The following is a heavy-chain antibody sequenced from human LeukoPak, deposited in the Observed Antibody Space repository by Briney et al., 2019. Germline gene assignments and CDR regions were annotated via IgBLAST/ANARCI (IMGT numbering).Heavy chain of an antibody. J-gene: IGHJ4*02. D-gene: IGHD6-19*01. CDR1: GFTFSSYG. CDR3: AKDLEQWLVQYYFDY. CDR2: ISYDESNK. Sequence: GRSLRLSCAASGFTFSSYGMHWVRQAPGKGLEWVAVISYDESNKYYADSVKGRFTISRDNSKNTLYLQMNSLRAEDTAVYYCAKDLEQWLVQYYFDYWGQGTLVTVSS. V-gene: IGHV3-30*18.